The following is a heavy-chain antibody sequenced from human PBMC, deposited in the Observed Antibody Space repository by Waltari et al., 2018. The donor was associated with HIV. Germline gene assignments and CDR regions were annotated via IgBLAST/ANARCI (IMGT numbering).Heavy chain of an antibody. CDR3: AKDFPHPTGPAQH. J-gene: IGHJ1*01. Sequence: QVQLVESGGGVVQPGGSLRLSCAASGFTFSSYGMHWVRQAPGEGLEWVTFVRYDGSNKYYADSVKGRFTISRDNSKNTLYLQMNSLRAEDTAVYYCAKDFPHPTGPAQHWGQGTLVTVSS. CDR2: VRYDGSNK. CDR1: GFTFSSYG. V-gene: IGHV3-30*02.